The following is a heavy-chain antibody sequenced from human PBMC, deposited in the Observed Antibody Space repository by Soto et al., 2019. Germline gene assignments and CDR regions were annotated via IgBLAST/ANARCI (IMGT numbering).Heavy chain of an antibody. CDR1: GGSIGSSSYY. Sequence: SETLSLTCTVSGGSIGSSSYYWGWIRQPPGKGLERIGSIYYSGSTYYNPSLKSRVTISVDTSKNQCSLKLSSVTAADTGVYYWARGKARGFLGGLRPNYYGMDVWGKGTRVTVP. V-gene: IGHV4-39*01. D-gene: IGHD3-16*01. J-gene: IGHJ6*04. CDR2: IYYSGST. CDR3: ARGKARGFLGGLRPNYYGMDV.